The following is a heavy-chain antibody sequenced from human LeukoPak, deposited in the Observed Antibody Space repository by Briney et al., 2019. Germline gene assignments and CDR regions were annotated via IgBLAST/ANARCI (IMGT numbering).Heavy chain of an antibody. CDR2: ISGTGFTT. V-gene: IGHV3-23*01. Sequence: PGGSLRLSCAASGFTLSTYAMHWVRQAPGKGLEWVAYISGTGFTTYYADSVKGRFTISSDSSKNTLFLQVNSLRAEVTAIYYCAKDGYNWIAFDDWGRGTLVTVSS. J-gene: IGHJ4*02. CDR1: GFTLSTYA. D-gene: IGHD1-20*01. CDR3: AKDGYNWIAFDD.